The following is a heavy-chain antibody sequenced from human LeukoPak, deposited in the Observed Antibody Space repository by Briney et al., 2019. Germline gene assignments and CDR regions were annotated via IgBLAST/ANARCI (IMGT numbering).Heavy chain of an antibody. CDR3: ARRNYCTGSYWFDP. Sequence: GGSLRLSCAASGFTFDDYGMTWVRQAPGKGLEWVSGINWSGGSTGYADSVKGRFNISRDNAKNSLYLQMNSLRAEDTALYHCARRNYCTGSYWFDPWGQGTLVTVSS. D-gene: IGHD3-10*01. V-gene: IGHV3-20*01. J-gene: IGHJ5*02. CDR1: GFTFDDYG. CDR2: INWSGGST.